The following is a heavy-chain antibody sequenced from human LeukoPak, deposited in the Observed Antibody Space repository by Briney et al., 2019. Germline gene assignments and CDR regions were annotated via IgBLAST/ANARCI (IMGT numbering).Heavy chain of an antibody. CDR3: ARDKIAVAGTEDY. CDR1: GFTFSSYA. D-gene: IGHD6-19*01. CDR2: ISGSGGST. Sequence: GGSLRLSCAASGFTFSSYAMSWVRQAPGKGLEWVSAISGSGGSTYYADSVKGRFTISRDNAKNSLYLQMNSLRAEDTAVYYCARDKIAVAGTEDYWGQGTLVTVSS. V-gene: IGHV3-23*01. J-gene: IGHJ4*02.